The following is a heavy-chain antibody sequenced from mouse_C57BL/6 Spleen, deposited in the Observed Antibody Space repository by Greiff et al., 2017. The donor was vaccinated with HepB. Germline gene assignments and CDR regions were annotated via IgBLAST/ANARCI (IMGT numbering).Heavy chain of an antibody. V-gene: IGHV1-82*01. CDR1: GYAFSSSW. D-gene: IGHD2-1*01. CDR2: IYPGDGDT. J-gene: IGHJ4*01. CDR3: ARGALTPYGNYDAMDY. Sequence: QVQLQQSGPELVKPGASVKISCEASGYAFSSSWMNWVKQRPGKGLEWIGRIYPGDGDTNYNGKFKGKATLTADKSSSTAYMQLSSLTSEDSAVYFCARGALTPYGNYDAMDYWGQGTSVTVSS.